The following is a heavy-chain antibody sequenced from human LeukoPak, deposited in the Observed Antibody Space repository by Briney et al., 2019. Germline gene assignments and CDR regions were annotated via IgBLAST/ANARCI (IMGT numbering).Heavy chain of an antibody. J-gene: IGHJ4*02. CDR2: FSVYNNYT. CDR3: ARGGAYCGGDCYSNFDY. D-gene: IGHD2-21*02. Sequence: ASVKVSCKASGYTFNSYGISWVRQAPGQGLEWMGWFSVYNNYTNYEQKFQGRVTMTTDTSTSTAYLELRSLRSDDTAVYYCARGGAYCGGDCYSNFDYWGQGTLVTVSS. V-gene: IGHV1-18*01. CDR1: GYTFNSYG.